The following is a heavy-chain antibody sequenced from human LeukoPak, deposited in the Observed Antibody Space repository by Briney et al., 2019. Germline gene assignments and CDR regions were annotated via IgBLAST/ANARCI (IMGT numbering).Heavy chain of an antibody. J-gene: IGHJ5*02. D-gene: IGHD1-20*01. CDR3: ARVGRGNWNDVDNWFDP. Sequence: GASVTVSCTVSGYTLTELSMHWVRQAPGKGLEWMGGFDPEDGETIYAQKFQGRVTMTEDTSTDTAYMELSSLRSEDTAVYYCARVGRGNWNDVDNWFDPWGQGTLVTVSS. CDR2: FDPEDGET. CDR1: GYTLTELS. V-gene: IGHV1-24*01.